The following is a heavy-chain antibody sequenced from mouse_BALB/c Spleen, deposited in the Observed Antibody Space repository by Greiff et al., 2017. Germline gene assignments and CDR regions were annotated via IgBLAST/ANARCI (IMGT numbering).Heavy chain of an antibody. CDR2: ISYSGST. D-gene: IGHD2-4*01. J-gene: IGHJ3*01. CDR1: GDSITSCY. Sequence: EVKLQESGPSLVKPSQTLSLTCSVTGDSITSCYWNWIRKFPGNKLEYMGYISYSGSTYYNPSLKSRISITRDTAKNQYSLQLNSVTTEDTATYYCARLNYDYDWFAYWGQGTLVTVSA. V-gene: IGHV3-8*02. CDR3: ARLNYDYDWFAY.